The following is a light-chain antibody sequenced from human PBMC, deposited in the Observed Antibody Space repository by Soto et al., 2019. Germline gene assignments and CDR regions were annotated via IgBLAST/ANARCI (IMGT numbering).Light chain of an antibody. V-gene: IGKV3-20*01. CDR3: QHYGASPGA. CDR1: QTISSNN. CDR2: DAS. Sequence: EVVLTQSPGTLSLSPGERGALSCRASQTISSNNLAWCQQRPGQAPTLLIYDASSRATGIPDRFNGSGSRTDFTLTISRLEPEDFAVYYCQHYGASPGAFGPGTKVDIK. J-gene: IGKJ3*01.